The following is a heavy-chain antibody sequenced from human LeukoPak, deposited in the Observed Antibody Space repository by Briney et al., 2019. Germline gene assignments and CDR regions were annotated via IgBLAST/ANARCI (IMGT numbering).Heavy chain of an antibody. Sequence: SETLSLTCTVPGGSISSGDYYWSWIRQPPGKGLEWIGYIYYTGSTYYNPSLKSRVTISVDTSKNQFSLKLSSVTAADTAVYYCARQKRNSSGWYGDYWGQGTLVTVSS. D-gene: IGHD6-19*01. CDR3: ARQKRNSSGWYGDY. CDR2: IYYTGST. CDR1: GGSISSGDYY. V-gene: IGHV4-30-4*01. J-gene: IGHJ4*02.